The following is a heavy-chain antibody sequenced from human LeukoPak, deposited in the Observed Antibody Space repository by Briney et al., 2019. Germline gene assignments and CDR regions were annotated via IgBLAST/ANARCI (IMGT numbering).Heavy chain of an antibody. Sequence: PGGSLRLSCAASGFSFTNAWMSWVRQAPGKGLERVAFIRYDGSNKYYADSVKGRFTISRDNSKNTLYLQMNSLRAEDTAVYYCAKNTHDYGDAFDIWGQGTMVTVSS. D-gene: IGHD4-17*01. CDR2: IRYDGSNK. J-gene: IGHJ3*02. V-gene: IGHV3-30*02. CDR3: AKNTHDYGDAFDI. CDR1: GFSFTNAW.